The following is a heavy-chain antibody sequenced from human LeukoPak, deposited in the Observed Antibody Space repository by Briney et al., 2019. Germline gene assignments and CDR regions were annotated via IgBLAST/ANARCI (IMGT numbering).Heavy chain of an antibody. V-gene: IGHV4-59*01. CDR3: ASGGYKTYGFDY. CDR1: GGSISSYY. J-gene: IGHJ4*02. Sequence: PSETLSLTCTVSGGSISSYYWTWLRHPPGKELEWIGYIYYSGSTNYNPSLKSRVTISVDTSKSQFSLKLSSVTAADTAVYYCASGGYKTYGFDYWGQGTLVTVSS. CDR2: IYYSGST. D-gene: IGHD1-1*01.